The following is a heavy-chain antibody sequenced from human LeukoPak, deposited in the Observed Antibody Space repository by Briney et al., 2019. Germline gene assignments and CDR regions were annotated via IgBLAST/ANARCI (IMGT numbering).Heavy chain of an antibody. D-gene: IGHD5-24*01. J-gene: IGHJ4*02. CDR3: ARESFEATEELDY. CDR1: GLTFSSHA. Sequence: GGSLRLSCAASGLTFSSHAMNWVRQAPGRGLEWVSGISGGATDTYYADSVKGRFTISRDNSKNTLYLQINNLRAEDTAVYYCARESFEATEELDYWGQGTLVTVSS. V-gene: IGHV3-23*01. CDR2: ISGGATDT.